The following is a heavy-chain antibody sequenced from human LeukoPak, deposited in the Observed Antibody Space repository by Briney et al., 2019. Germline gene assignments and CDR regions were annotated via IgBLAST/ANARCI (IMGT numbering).Heavy chain of an antibody. D-gene: IGHD3-3*01. CDR3: ARGTIFGVVITRKYFDY. CDR2: INHSGST. J-gene: IGHJ4*02. CDR1: GGSFSGYY. Sequence: SSETLSLTCAVYGGSFSGYYWSWIRQPPGKGLEWIGEINHSGSTNYNPSLKSRVTISVDTSKNQFSLKLSSVTAADTAVYYCARGTIFGVVITRKYFDYWGQGTLVTVSS. V-gene: IGHV4-34*01.